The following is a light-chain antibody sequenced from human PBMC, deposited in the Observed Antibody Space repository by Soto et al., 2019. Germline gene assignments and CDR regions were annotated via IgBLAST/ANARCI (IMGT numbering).Light chain of an antibody. Sequence: EIVLTQSPGTLSLSPGERATLYCRASQNLSNRVAWYQQKPGQAPKLLIFGAINRATGIPDRFSGSGSATDFTLTISRLEPEDFALYLCQHYHISPITFGQGTRLEIK. J-gene: IGKJ5*01. CDR3: QHYHISPIT. CDR1: QNLSNRV. CDR2: GAI. V-gene: IGKV3-20*01.